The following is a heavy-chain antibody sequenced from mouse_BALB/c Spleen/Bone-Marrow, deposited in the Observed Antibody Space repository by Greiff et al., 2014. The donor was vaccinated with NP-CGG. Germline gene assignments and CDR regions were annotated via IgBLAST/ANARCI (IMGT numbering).Heavy chain of an antibody. Sequence: EVKLVESGTVLARPGASVKMSCKASDYTFTSYRMHWLKQRPGQGLEWIGAIHPGNSDTSYNQKFKGKAELTAVTSTSTAYMDLSSLTNEDSAVYYCTLAYFGQGDWFFDVWGAGTTVTVSS. CDR1: DYTFTSYR. CDR2: IHPGNSDT. J-gene: IGHJ1*01. D-gene: IGHD2-10*01. CDR3: TLAYFGQGDWFFDV. V-gene: IGHV1-5*01.